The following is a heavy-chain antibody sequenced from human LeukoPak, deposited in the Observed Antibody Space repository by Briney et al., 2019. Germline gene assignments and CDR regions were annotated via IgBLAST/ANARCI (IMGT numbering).Heavy chain of an antibody. CDR1: GGSLSSYY. D-gene: IGHD4-23*01. J-gene: IGHJ4*02. CDR3: ARLSYGGTRAFAY. Sequence: SETLSLTRTDSGGSLSSYYWSWMRQPPGKGREGIGYIYYSGTTSYNPSLQCRVTISLDTSKNLFSLMLSSVTAAHTPVYYCARLSYGGTRAFAYWGQGTLVTVSS. V-gene: IGHV4-59*08. CDR2: IYYSGTT.